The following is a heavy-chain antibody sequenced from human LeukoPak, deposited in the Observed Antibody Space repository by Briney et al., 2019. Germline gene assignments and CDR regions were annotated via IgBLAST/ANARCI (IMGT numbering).Heavy chain of an antibody. J-gene: IGHJ5*02. V-gene: IGHV3-23*01. CDR2: ISGSGHRT. CDR1: GFTFDDYG. CDR3: ARIVAGSLDNWFDP. D-gene: IGHD6-19*01. Sequence: PGGSLRLSCAASGFTFDDYGMSWVRQAPGKGLEWVSGISGSGHRTYYADSVKGRFTISRDNSKSTLYLQMNSLRAEDTAVYYCARIVAGSLDNWFDPWGQGTLVTVSS.